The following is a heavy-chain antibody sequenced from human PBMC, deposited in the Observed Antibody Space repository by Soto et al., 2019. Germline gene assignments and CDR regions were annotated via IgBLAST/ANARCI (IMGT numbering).Heavy chain of an antibody. CDR2: INHSGST. CDR1: GGSFSGYY. CDR3: ARGGGYCSGGSCYSRGYYYYGMDV. Sequence: SETLSLTCAVYGGSFSGYYWSWIRQPPGKGLEWIGEINHSGSTNYNPSLKSRVTISVDTSKNQFSLKLSSVTAADTAVYYCARGGGYCSGGSCYSRGYYYYGMDVWGQGTTVTVSS. D-gene: IGHD2-15*01. V-gene: IGHV4-34*01. J-gene: IGHJ6*02.